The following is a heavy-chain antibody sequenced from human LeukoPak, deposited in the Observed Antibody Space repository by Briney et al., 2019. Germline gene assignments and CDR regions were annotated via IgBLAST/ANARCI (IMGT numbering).Heavy chain of an antibody. V-gene: IGHV3-30*18. J-gene: IGHJ4*02. D-gene: IGHD5-18*01. CDR3: AKATRYSYGSDY. Sequence: GGSLRLSCAASGFTFSSYGMHWVRQAPGKGLEWVAVISYDGSNKYYADSVKGRFTISRDNSKNTLYLQMNSLRAEDTAVYYCAKATRYSYGSDYWGQGTLVTVSS. CDR1: GFTFSSYG. CDR2: ISYDGSNK.